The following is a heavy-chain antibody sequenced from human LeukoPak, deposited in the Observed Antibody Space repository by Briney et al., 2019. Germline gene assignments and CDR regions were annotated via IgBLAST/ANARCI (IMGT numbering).Heavy chain of an antibody. V-gene: IGHV3-7*01. D-gene: IGHD3-3*01. Sequence: GGSLRLSCAASGFTFSDYWMNWVRQAPGKGLEWVANIKQDGSEKYYVDSVKGRFTISRDNTKNSLYLQMNSLRAEDTAVYYCAREGSYYDFWSGYYPQLGYYYYMDVWGKGTTVTVSS. J-gene: IGHJ6*03. CDR1: GFTFSDYW. CDR3: AREGSYYDFWSGYYPQLGYYYYMDV. CDR2: IKQDGSEK.